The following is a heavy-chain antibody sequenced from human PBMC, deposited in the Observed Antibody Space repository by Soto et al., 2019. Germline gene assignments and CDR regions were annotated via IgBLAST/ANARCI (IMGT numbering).Heavy chain of an antibody. CDR3: AKDLGSPTVVTPELEFDY. J-gene: IGHJ4*02. CDR2: IGSGGST. V-gene: IGHV3-23*01. Sequence: PGGSLRLSCAASGFTFSSYAMTWVRQAPGKGLEWVSAIGSGGSTYYADSVKGRFTISRDNSRNTLYLQMNSLRADDTAAYYCAKDLGSPTVVTPELEFDYWGQGTLVTVSS. CDR1: GFTFSSYA. D-gene: IGHD4-17*01.